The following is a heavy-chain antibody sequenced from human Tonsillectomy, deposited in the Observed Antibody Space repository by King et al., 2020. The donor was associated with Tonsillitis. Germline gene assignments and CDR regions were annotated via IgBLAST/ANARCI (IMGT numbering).Heavy chain of an antibody. Sequence: VQLVESGGGLVQPGGSLRLSCAASQFTVSSNYMSWVRQAPGKGLEWVSVVYADGSTNYADSVKGRFTISRHNSKNTLYLQMNSLRAEDTAVYYCARCLAWQVPYYMDVWGKGTTVTVSS. V-gene: IGHV3-53*04. CDR1: QFTVSSNY. J-gene: IGHJ6*03. CDR2: VYADGST. CDR3: ARCLAWQVPYYMDV.